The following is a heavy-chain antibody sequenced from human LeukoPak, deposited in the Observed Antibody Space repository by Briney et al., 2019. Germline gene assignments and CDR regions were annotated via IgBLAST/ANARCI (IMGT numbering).Heavy chain of an antibody. CDR3: AKVPFYDSSGYYHLDY. CDR2: ISGSGGGT. J-gene: IGHJ4*02. Sequence: GSLRLSCAASGFTFSSYAMSWVRQAPGKGLEWVSAISGSGGGTYYADSVKGRFTISRDNSKNTLYLQMNSLRAEDTAVYYCAKVPFYDSSGYYHLDYWGQGTLVTVSS. D-gene: IGHD3-22*01. CDR1: GFTFSSYA. V-gene: IGHV3-23*01.